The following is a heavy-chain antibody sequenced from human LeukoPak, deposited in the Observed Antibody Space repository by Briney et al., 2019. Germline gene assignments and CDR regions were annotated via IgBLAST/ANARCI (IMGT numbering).Heavy chain of an antibody. D-gene: IGHD3-22*01. CDR3: ARGDSSGYPENWFDP. Sequence: ASVKVSCKASGYTFTSYGISWVRQAPGQGLEWMGWTSAYNGNTNYAQKLQGRVTMTTDTSTSTAHMELRSLRSDDTAVYYCARGDSSGYPENWFDPWGQGTLVTVSS. J-gene: IGHJ5*02. CDR2: TSAYNGNT. V-gene: IGHV1-18*01. CDR1: GYTFTSYG.